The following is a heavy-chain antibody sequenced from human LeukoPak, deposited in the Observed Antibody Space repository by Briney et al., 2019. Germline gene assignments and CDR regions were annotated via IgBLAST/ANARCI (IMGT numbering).Heavy chain of an antibody. D-gene: IGHD3-10*01. J-gene: IGHJ4*02. V-gene: IGHV3-23*01. CDR2: ISGSGDNT. CDR1: GFTFNRYN. CDR3: AKVTYGSGTYGAFDY. Sequence: GGSLRLSCAASGFTFNRYNMNWVRQAPGKGLEWVSTISGSGDNTYYADSVKGRFTISRDNSKNTLYLQMNSLRAEDTAVYYCAKVTYGSGTYGAFDYWGQGTLVTVSS.